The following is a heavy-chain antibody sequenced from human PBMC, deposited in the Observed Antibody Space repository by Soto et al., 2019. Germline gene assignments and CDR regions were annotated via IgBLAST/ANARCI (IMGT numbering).Heavy chain of an antibody. V-gene: IGHV4-34*01. D-gene: IGHD6-13*01. Sequence: PSETLSLTCAVYGGSFSGYYWSWIRQPPGKGLEWIGEINHSGSTNYNPSLKSRVTISVDTSKNQFSLKLSSVTAADTAVYYCARWGAAAAGQPNRYYFDYWGQGTLVTVSS. CDR3: ARWGAAAAGQPNRYYFDY. J-gene: IGHJ4*02. CDR1: GGSFSGYY. CDR2: INHSGST.